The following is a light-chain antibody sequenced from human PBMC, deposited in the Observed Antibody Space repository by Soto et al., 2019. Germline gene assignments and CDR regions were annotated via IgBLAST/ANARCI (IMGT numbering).Light chain of an antibody. CDR2: WAS. V-gene: IGKV4-1*01. J-gene: IGKJ1*01. CDR1: QSVLYSSDNKNY. CDR3: QQFHTIPWT. Sequence: DLVLTRSPDSLAVSLGERATINCKSSQSVLYSSDNKNYLAWYRQRPGQPPTLLINWASTRQSGVPARFRGSGSGTEFTLTITDLQAEDLAVYYCQQFHTIPWTFGQGTMV.